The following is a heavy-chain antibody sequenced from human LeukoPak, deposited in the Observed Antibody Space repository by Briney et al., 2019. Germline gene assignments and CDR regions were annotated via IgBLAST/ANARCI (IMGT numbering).Heavy chain of an antibody. D-gene: IGHD4-17*01. CDR2: IRSRADSYAT. CDR3: TSVYGDYEVYRWFDP. J-gene: IGHJ5*02. Sequence: GGSLRLSCAASGFIFSGSAMHWVRQASGNGLEWVGRIRSRADSYATAYAASVKGRFTMSRDDSKNAAYLQMNSLKTEDTAVYYCTSVYGDYEVYRWFDPWGQGTLVTVSS. V-gene: IGHV3-73*01. CDR1: GFIFSGSA.